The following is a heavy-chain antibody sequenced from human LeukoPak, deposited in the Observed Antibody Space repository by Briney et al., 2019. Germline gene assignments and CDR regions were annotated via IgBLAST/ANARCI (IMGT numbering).Heavy chain of an antibody. D-gene: IGHD5-12*01. J-gene: IGHJ4*02. CDR2: IYYTGST. V-gene: IGHV4-59*01. CDR1: GGSISTYY. CDR3: ARGGGYDMPRAFDY. Sequence: PSETLSLTCTVSGGSISTYYWSWIRQPPGKGLEWIGYIYYTGSTNYNPSLKSRVTISLDTSKNQFSLKVRSVTAADTAVYYCARGGGYDMPRAFDYWGQGTLATVSS.